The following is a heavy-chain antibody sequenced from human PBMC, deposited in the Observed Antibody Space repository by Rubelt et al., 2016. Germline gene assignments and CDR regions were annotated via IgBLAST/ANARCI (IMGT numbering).Heavy chain of an antibody. CDR1: GYSISSGYY. V-gene: IGHV4-38-2*02. CDR3: ASVQVVPAAIGDDAFDI. Sequence: TLSLTCTVSGYSISSGYYWGWMRQPPGKGLEWIGSIYYSGSTHYNPSLKSRVTMSVDTSKNQFSLKLSSVTAADTAVYYCASVQVVPAAIGDDAFDIWGQGTMVTVSS. CDR2: IYYSGST. D-gene: IGHD2-2*01. J-gene: IGHJ3*02.